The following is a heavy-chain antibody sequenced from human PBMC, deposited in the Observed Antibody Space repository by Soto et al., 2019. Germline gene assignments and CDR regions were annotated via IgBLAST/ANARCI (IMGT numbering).Heavy chain of an antibody. D-gene: IGHD6-6*01. CDR3: ARENMQLVGDAFDI. J-gene: IGHJ3*02. V-gene: IGHV3-21*01. CDR2: ISSSSSYI. CDR1: GFTFSSYS. Sequence: GGSLRLSCAASGFTFSSYSMNWVRQAPGKGLEWVSSISSSSSYIYYADSVKGRFTISRDNAKNSLYLQMNSLRVEDTAVYYCARENMQLVGDAFDIWGQGTMVTVSS.